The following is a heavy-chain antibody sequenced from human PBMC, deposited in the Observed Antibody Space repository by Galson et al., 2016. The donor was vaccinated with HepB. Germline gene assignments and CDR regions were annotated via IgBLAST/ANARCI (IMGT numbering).Heavy chain of an antibody. CDR1: GFTFSSYA. Sequence: SLRLSCAASGFTFSSYAMSWVRQAPGKGLEWVSSISGDGAPYYVDSMKGRFTISRDNSKATLYLQMISLIAEDTAVYYCARDRGFYSSTWDWGQGTLVTVSS. D-gene: IGHD2-2*01. CDR3: ARDRGFYSSTWD. V-gene: IGHV3-23*01. CDR2: ISGDGAP. J-gene: IGHJ4*02.